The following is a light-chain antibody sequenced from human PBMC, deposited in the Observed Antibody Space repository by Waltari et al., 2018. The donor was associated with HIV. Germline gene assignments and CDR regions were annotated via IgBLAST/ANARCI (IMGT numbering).Light chain of an antibody. J-gene: IGLJ3*02. V-gene: IGLV3-25*03. CDR3: QSADSTGTYWV. CDR2: RDK. CDR1: PLPTQH. Sequence: SYELTQPPSASVSPGQTARISCYGAPLPTQHVFWYQQRPGQAPVMVIYRDKERPSGIPDRFSGSSAGTTVTLTISGVQAEDEADYYCQSADSTGTYWVFGGGTKLTVL.